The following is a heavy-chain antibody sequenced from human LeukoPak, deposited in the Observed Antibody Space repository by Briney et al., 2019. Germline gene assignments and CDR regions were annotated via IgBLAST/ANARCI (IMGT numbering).Heavy chain of an antibody. J-gene: IGHJ3*02. V-gene: IGHV4-39*01. Sequence: SETLSLTCTVSGGSISSSSYYWGWISQPPGKGLEWIGSIYYSGSTYYNPSLKSRVTISVDTSKNQFSLKLSSVTAADTAVYYCARRNYYDSSGYYSSTAFDIWGQGTMVTVSS. CDR2: IYYSGST. CDR1: GGSISSSSYY. D-gene: IGHD3-22*01. CDR3: ARRNYYDSSGYYSSTAFDI.